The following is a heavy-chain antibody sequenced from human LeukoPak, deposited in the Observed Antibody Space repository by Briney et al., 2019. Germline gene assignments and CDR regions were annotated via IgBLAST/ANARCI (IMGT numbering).Heavy chain of an antibody. CDR1: GYTFTSNN. Sequence: ASVKVSCKASGYTFTSNNMHWVRQAPEQGLEWMGIINPSGGITSYAQKFQGRVTMTRVTSTSTVYMDLSSLRSEDTAVYYCARAPADFWSGYSGWFDPWGQGTLVTVSS. J-gene: IGHJ5*02. CDR3: ARAPADFWSGYSGWFDP. CDR2: INPSGGIT. D-gene: IGHD3-3*01. V-gene: IGHV1-46*01.